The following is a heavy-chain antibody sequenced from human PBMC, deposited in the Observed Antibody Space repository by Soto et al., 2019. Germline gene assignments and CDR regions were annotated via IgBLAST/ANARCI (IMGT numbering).Heavy chain of an antibody. J-gene: IGHJ4*02. D-gene: IGHD5-18*01. Sequence: EVQLLESGGGLVQPGGSLRLSCPASGFTFSSYAMSWVRQAPGKGLEWVSAISGSGGSTYYADSVKGRFTISRDNSKNTLYLQMNSLRAEDTAVYYCAKSGYSYGYGTDYWGQGTLVTVSS. CDR2: ISGSGGST. CDR1: GFTFSSYA. V-gene: IGHV3-23*01. CDR3: AKSGYSYGYGTDY.